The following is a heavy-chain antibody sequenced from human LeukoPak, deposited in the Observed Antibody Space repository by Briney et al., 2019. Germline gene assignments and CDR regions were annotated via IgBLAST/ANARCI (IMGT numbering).Heavy chain of an antibody. CDR3: ARGLAVVPAVDRFYYYMDV. Sequence: ASVKVSCKASGYTFTGYYMHWVRQAPGQGLEWMGRINPNSGGTNYAQKFQGRVTMTRDTSISTAYMELSRLRSDDTAVYYCARGLAVVPAVDRFYYYMDVWGKGTTVTVSS. CDR1: GYTFTGYY. J-gene: IGHJ6*03. D-gene: IGHD2-2*01. CDR2: INPNSGGT. V-gene: IGHV1-2*06.